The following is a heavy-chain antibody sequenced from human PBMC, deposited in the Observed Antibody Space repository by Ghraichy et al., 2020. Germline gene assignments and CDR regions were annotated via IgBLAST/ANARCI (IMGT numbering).Heavy chain of an antibody. J-gene: IGHJ3*02. CDR3: ATNIGEAGEDGFDI. Sequence: ESLNISCAVYGGSFNGYYWSWVRQPPGQGLEWIGELDFSASPFYNPSLKSRVTISVDTSKNQFSLRLTSVTAADTALYYCATNIGEAGEDGFDIWGQGTRVTVSS. D-gene: IGHD6-13*01. CDR2: LDFSASP. CDR1: GGSFNGYY. V-gene: IGHV4-34*01.